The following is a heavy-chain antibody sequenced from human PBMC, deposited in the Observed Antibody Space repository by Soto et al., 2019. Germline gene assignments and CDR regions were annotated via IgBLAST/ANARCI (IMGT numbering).Heavy chain of an antibody. J-gene: IGHJ4*02. CDR1: GFTFSSFE. Sequence: EVQLVESGGGLVQPGGSLKLSCAASGFTFSSFEMNWVHQAPGKGLEWVSYISHSGRIIYYADSVKGRFTISRDDAKNSLYLQMNSLRAEDTAVYYCAREWGTSIAAAFDYWGQGTLVTVSS. D-gene: IGHD6-6*01. V-gene: IGHV3-48*03. CDR2: ISHSGRII. CDR3: AREWGTSIAAAFDY.